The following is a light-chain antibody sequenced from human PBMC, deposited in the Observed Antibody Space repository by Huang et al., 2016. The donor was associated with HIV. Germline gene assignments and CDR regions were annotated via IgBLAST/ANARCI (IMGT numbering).Light chain of an antibody. J-gene: IGKJ2*01. Sequence: EIVMTQSPATLSVSAGERVTLSCRASQSVGSDLAWYQQKPGQAPRLLIYDISIRASGIPAKFSGSGSGTEFTLTISSLQSEDFVVYYCQQYKNWPPYTFGQGTKLEIK. CDR2: DIS. V-gene: IGKV3-15*01. CDR1: QSVGSD. CDR3: QQYKNWPPYT.